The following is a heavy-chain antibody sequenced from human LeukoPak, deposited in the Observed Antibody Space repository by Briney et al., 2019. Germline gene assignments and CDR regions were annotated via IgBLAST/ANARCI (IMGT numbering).Heavy chain of an antibody. J-gene: IGHJ4*02. D-gene: IGHD1-26*01. V-gene: IGHV3-30*02. CDR1: GFTFSSYG. Sequence: GGTLRLSCAASGFTFSSYGMHWVRQAPGKGLEWVAFIRYDGSNKYYADSVKGRFTISRDNSKNTLYLQMNSLRAEDTAVYYCAKLAHSGSRAYFDYWGQGTLVTVSS. CDR3: AKLAHSGSRAYFDY. CDR2: IRYDGSNK.